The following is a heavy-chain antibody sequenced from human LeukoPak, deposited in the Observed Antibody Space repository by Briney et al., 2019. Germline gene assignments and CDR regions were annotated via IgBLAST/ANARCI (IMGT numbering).Heavy chain of an antibody. V-gene: IGHV1-18*01. CDR1: GYSFPSYG. CDR3: ARTRANYGDHNDN. J-gene: IGHJ4*02. D-gene: IGHD4-17*01. CDR2: ISVYNGDT. Sequence: GASVKVSCKASGYSFPSYGISWMRQAPGQGLEWMGWISVYNGDTNYAQKLQGRVTMTTDTSTTTAYMELRGLRSDDTAVYYCARTRANYGDHNDNWGQGSLVTVSS.